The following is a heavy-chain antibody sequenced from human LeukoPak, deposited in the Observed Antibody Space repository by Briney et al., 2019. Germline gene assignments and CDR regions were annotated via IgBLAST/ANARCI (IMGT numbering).Heavy chain of an antibody. J-gene: IGHJ6*03. CDR2: INPNSGGT. CDR1: EYTFTGYY. CDR3: ARVEIYYYYMDV. D-gene: IGHD5-24*01. V-gene: IGHV1-2*02. Sequence: ASVKVSCKASEYTFTGYYMHWVRQAPGQGLEWMGWINPNSGGTNYAQKFQGRVTMTRDTSISTAYMELRSLRSDDTAVYYCARVEIYYYYMDVWGKGTTVTISS.